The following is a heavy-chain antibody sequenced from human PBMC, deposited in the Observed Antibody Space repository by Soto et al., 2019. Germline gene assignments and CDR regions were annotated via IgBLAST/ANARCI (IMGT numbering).Heavy chain of an antibody. CDR1: GFTFDDYA. CDR3: AKDMEYDFWSGYSLDY. Sequence: EVQLVESGGGLVQPGRSLRLSCAASGFTFDDYAMHWVRQAPGKGLEWVSGISWNSGSIGYADSVKGRFTISRDNAKNSLYLQMNSLRAEDTALYYCAKDMEYDFWSGYSLDYWGQGTLVTVSS. V-gene: IGHV3-9*01. CDR2: ISWNSGSI. D-gene: IGHD3-3*01. J-gene: IGHJ4*02.